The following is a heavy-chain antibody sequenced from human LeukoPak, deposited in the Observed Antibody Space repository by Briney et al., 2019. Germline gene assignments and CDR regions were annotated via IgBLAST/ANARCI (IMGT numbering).Heavy chain of an antibody. Sequence: GESLRLSCAASGFTFSSYWMSWVRQAPGKGLEWVANIKQDGSEKYYVDSVKGRFTISRDNAKNSLYLQMNSLRAEDTAVYYCARDNPNSGWSPHGGVSHWGQGTLVTVSS. CDR3: ARDNPNSGWSPHGGVSH. CDR1: GFTFSSYW. V-gene: IGHV3-7*03. D-gene: IGHD6-19*01. J-gene: IGHJ4*02. CDR2: IKQDGSEK.